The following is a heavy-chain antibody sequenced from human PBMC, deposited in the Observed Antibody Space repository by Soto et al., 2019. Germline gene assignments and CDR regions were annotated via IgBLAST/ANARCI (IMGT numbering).Heavy chain of an antibody. J-gene: IGHJ4*02. V-gene: IGHV3-33*01. D-gene: IGHD3-3*01. Sequence: GGSLRLSCAASGFTFRSYDMHWVRQAPGQGLEWVAVIRNDGTVRNYADSVKGRFTISRDNSKNKLYLEMNSLRAEDMALYYCASKTIDDFDYWGQGTLVTVSS. CDR3: ASKTIDDFDY. CDR1: GFTFRSYD. CDR2: IRNDGTVR.